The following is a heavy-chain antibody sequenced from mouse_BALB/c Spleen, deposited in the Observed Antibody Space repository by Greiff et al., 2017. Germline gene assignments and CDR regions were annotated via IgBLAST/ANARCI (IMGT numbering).Heavy chain of an antibody. Sequence: EVKLMESGGDLVKPGGSLKLSCAASGFTFSSYGMSWVRQTPDKRLEWVATISSGGSYTYYPDSVKGRFTISRDNAKNTLYLQMSSLKSEDTAMYYCARPTVVATGTGTFAYWGQGTLVTVSA. D-gene: IGHD1-1*01. CDR1: GFTFSSYG. V-gene: IGHV5-6*01. CDR2: ISSGGSYT. CDR3: ARPTVVATGTGTFAY. J-gene: IGHJ3*01.